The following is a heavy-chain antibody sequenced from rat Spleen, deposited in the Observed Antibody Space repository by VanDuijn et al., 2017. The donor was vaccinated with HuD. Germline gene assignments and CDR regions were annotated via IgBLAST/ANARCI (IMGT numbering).Heavy chain of an antibody. Sequence: EVLLVESGGGLVQPGRSLKLSCAASGFTFNNYGMAWVRQVPTKGLEWVAAISYDGITTYYRDSVRGRFTISRDIAENTLYLQMDSLRSEDTATYYCARRFDFDYWGQGVMVTVSS. CDR3: ARRFDFDY. CDR2: ISYDGITT. V-gene: IGHV5-29*01. J-gene: IGHJ2*01. D-gene: IGHD4-1*01. CDR1: GFTFNNYG.